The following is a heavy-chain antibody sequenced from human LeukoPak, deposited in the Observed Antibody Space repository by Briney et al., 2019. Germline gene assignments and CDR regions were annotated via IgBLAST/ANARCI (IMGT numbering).Heavy chain of an antibody. CDR3: ARDVGDSGYNYMFDY. CDR1: GGSISSGSYY. Sequence: SQTLSLTCTVSGGSISSGSYYWSWIRQPAGKGLEWIGRIYTSGKTNYNPSLKSRVTMSVDTSKNQFSLKLSSVTAADTAVYYCARDVGDSGYNYMFDYWGQGTLVTVSS. J-gene: IGHJ4*02. CDR2: IYTSGKT. V-gene: IGHV4-61*02. D-gene: IGHD5-12*01.